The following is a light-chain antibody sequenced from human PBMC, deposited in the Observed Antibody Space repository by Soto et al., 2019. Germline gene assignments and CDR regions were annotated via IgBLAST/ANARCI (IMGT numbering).Light chain of an antibody. CDR2: GAS. CDR1: QSISSSH. CDR3: QHYDNSPVA. J-gene: IGKJ4*01. V-gene: IGKV3-20*01. Sequence: EIVLTQSPGTLSLSPGERATLSCRASQSISSSHLAWYQQKPGPAPRLLIYGASSRAIGIPDRFSGSGSGPDFTLTISRLEPEDFAQYHGQHYDNSPVAFGGGTKVEIK.